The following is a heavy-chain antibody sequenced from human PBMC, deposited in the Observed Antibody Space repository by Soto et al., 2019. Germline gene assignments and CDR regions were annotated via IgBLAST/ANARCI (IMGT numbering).Heavy chain of an antibody. CDR3: ARSDGDYDGGFDY. V-gene: IGHV4-59*08. Sequence: TLSLTCTVSGGSISSYYWSWIRQPPGKGLEWIGYIYYSGSTNYNPSLKSRVTISVDTSKNQFSLKLSSVTAADTAVYYCARSDGDYDGGFDYWGQGTLVTVSS. J-gene: IGHJ4*02. CDR1: GGSISSYY. CDR2: IYYSGST. D-gene: IGHD4-17*01.